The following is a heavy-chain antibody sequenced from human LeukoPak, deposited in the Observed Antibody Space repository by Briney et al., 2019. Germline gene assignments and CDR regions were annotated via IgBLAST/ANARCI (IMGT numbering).Heavy chain of an antibody. CDR1: GYTFTSYD. D-gene: IGHD6-13*01. CDR3: AREGQQLAQTPPAEYFQH. J-gene: IGHJ1*01. CDR2: INPNSGGT. V-gene: IGHV1-2*02. Sequence: ASVKVSCKASGYTFTSYDINWVRQAPGQGLEWMGWINPNSGGTNYAQKFQGRVTMTRDTSISTAYMELGRLRSDDTAVYYCAREGQQLAQTPPAEYFQHWGQGTLVTVSS.